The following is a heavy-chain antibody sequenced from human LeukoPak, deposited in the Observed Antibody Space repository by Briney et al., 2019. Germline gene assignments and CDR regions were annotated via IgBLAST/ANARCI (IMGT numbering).Heavy chain of an antibody. CDR1: GFTFDDYA. J-gene: IGHJ4*02. D-gene: IGHD3-10*01. CDR2: ISWNSGSI. V-gene: IGHV3-9*01. CDR3: AKDIRYYYGSGSNFDY. Sequence: GRSLRLSCAASGFTFDDYAMHWVRQAPGKGLEWVSGISWNSGSIGYADSVKGRFTISRDNAKNSLYLQMNSLRAEDTALYYCAKDIRYYYGSGSNFDYWGQGTLVTASS.